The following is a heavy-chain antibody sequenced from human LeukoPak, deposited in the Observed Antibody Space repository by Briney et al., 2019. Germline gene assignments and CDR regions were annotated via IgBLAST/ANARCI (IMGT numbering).Heavy chain of an antibody. V-gene: IGHV4-61*03. CDR2: IYYTGST. D-gene: IGHD3-10*01. Sequence: SETLSLTCTVSGGSISSGGYYWSWIRQGKGLEWIGYIYYTGSTNYNPSLKSRVTISVDTSKTYFSLKVTSLTAADTAVYYCARFMVRGVHRAFDIWGQGTMVTVSS. CDR3: ARFMVRGVHRAFDI. J-gene: IGHJ3*02. CDR1: GGSISSGGYY.